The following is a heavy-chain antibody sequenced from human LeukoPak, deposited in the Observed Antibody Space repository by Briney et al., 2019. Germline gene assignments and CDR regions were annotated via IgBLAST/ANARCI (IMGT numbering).Heavy chain of an antibody. D-gene: IGHD2-2*02. CDR3: ARGRYCSSTSCYISYYYYMDV. CDR2: INHSGST. Sequence: SETLSLTCAVYGGSFSGYYWSWIRQPPGKGLEWIGEINHSGSTNYNPSLKSRVTISVDTSKNQFSLKLSSVTAADTAVYYCARGRYCSSTSCYISYYYYMDVWGKGTTVTASS. V-gene: IGHV4-34*01. J-gene: IGHJ6*03. CDR1: GGSFSGYY.